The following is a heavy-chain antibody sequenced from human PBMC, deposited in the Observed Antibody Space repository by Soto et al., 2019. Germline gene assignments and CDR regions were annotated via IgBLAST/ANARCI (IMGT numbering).Heavy chain of an antibody. CDR1: GGTFSSYA. J-gene: IGHJ6*02. CDR2: IIPIFGTA. D-gene: IGHD3-3*01. V-gene: IGHV1-69*13. CDR3: ARVSAIFGVVRDYYGMDV. Sequence: SVKVSCKASGGTFSSYAISWVRQAPGQGLEWMGGIIPIFGTANYAQKFQGRVTITADESTSTAYMELSSLRSEDTAVYYCARVSAIFGVVRDYYGMDVWGQGTTVTVSS.